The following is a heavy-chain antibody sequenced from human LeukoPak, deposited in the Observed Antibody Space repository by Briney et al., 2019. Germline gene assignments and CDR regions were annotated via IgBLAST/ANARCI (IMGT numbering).Heavy chain of an antibody. Sequence: PGGSLRLSCAASGFTFSSYSMNWVRQAPGKGLEWVSYISSSSSTIYYADSVKGRFTISRDNAKNSLYLQMNSLRAEDTAVYYCARARITGNDYMDVWGKGTTVTVSS. CDR1: GFTFSSYS. V-gene: IGHV3-48*04. J-gene: IGHJ6*03. CDR3: ARARITGNDYMDV. CDR2: ISSSSSTI. D-gene: IGHD1-20*01.